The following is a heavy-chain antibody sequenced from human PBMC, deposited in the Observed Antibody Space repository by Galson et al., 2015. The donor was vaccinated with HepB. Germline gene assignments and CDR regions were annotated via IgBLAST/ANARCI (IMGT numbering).Heavy chain of an antibody. J-gene: IGHJ4*02. D-gene: IGHD2-2*01. CDR3: AKGGCRSTSCLDN. CDR2: INSGGSST. Sequence: SLRLSCAASGFTFSRSWMHWVRQVPGKGLMWISHINSGGSSTNYADSVKGRFTISRDNANNTPYLQMNSLRAEDTAVYYCAKGGCRSTSCLDNWGQGTLVTVSS. V-gene: IGHV3-74*01. CDR1: GFTFSRSW.